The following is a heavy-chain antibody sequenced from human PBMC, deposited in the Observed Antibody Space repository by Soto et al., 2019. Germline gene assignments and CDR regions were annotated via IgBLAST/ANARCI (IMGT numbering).Heavy chain of an antibody. J-gene: IGHJ3*02. D-gene: IGHD3-10*01. CDR1: GGTLSDHG. Sequence: QVQLEQSGAEVKKAGSSVKISCKASGGTLSDHGVSWLRQAPGQGLEWVGGTIPVFNTAKYAPKFQARETIAADKSTNIAYMELGSMRSNDTAIYYCARGIYGSGNYYTGPSAFDIWGQGTLVIVSS. V-gene: IGHV1-69*06. CDR2: TIPVFNTA. CDR3: ARGIYGSGNYYTGPSAFDI.